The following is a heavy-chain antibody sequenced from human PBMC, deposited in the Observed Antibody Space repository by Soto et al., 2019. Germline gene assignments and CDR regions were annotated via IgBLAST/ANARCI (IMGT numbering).Heavy chain of an antibody. V-gene: IGHV4-31*03. CDR1: SYSITRGGYY. D-gene: IGHD5-12*01. CDR2: IYYSGST. Sequence: SATLSLTCTVPSYSITRGGYYWISISQHPGKGLEWIGYIYYSGSTYYNPSLKSRVTISVDTSKNQFSLKLSSVTAADTAVYYCARDRGLGYSGYDYYYYYGMDVWG. J-gene: IGHJ6*02. CDR3: ARDRGLGYSGYDYYYYYGMDV.